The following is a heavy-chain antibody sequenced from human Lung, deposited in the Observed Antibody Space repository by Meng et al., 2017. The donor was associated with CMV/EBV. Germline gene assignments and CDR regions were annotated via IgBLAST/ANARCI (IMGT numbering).Heavy chain of an antibody. V-gene: IGHV4-59*01. J-gene: IGHJ5*02. Sequence: QGQPRESGHGLVTPSETLSPTCTVSGGSISSYYWSWIRQPPGKGLEWIGYIYYSGSTNYNPSLKSRVTISVDTSKNQFSLKLSSVTAADTAVYYCAREEGIGGFDPWGQGTLVTVSS. D-gene: IGHD3-10*01. CDR1: GGSISSYY. CDR3: AREEGIGGFDP. CDR2: IYYSGST.